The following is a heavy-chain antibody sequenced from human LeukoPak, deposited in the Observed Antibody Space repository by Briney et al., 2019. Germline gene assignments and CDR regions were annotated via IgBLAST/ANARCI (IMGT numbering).Heavy chain of an antibody. CDR2: IIPILGIA. V-gene: IGHV1-69*04. D-gene: IGHD2-21*02. CDR3: ARCGGDCYSGDD. J-gene: IGHJ4*02. Sequence: SVKVSCKASGGTFSSYAISWVRQAPGQGLEWMGRIIPILGIASYAQKFQGRVTITADKSTSTAYMEPSSLRSEDTAVYYCARCGGDCYSGDDWGQGTLVTVSS. CDR1: GGTFSSYA.